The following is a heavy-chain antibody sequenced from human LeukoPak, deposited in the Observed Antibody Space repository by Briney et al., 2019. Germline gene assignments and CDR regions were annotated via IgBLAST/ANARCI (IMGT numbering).Heavy chain of an antibody. V-gene: IGHV3-33*01. Sequence: PGGSLRLSCAASGFTFSSYGMNWVRQAPGKGLEWVAVICYDGSNKYYADSVKGRFTISRDNSKNTPYLQMNSLRAEDTAVYYCARGGDPLLLLLFDYWGQGTLVTVSS. CDR2: ICYDGSNK. CDR1: GFTFSSYG. J-gene: IGHJ4*02. D-gene: IGHD2-15*01. CDR3: ARGGDPLLLLLFDY.